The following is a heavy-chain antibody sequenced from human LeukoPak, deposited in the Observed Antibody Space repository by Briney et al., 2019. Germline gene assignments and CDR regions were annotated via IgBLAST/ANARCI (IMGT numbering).Heavy chain of an antibody. CDR1: GFTFRTYA. CDR3: ASTDYYDSSGYYREYYFNY. V-gene: IGHV3-23*01. J-gene: IGHJ4*02. D-gene: IGHD3-22*01. CDR2: VSAGDGST. Sequence: GGSLRLSCAASGFTFRTYAMSWVRQAPGKGLEWVSGVSAGDGSTYYADSVKGRFTISRDNSKNTLYLQMNTLRAEDTAVYYCASTDYYDSSGYYREYYFNYWGQGTLVTVSS.